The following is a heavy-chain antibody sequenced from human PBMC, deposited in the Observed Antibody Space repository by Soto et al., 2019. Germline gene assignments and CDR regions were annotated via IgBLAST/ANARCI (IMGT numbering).Heavy chain of an antibody. CDR2: ISSSSSYI. V-gene: IGHV3-21*01. CDR3: ARDRRYYDSSGYYNNWFGP. Sequence: GVSLRHSWTASGGNFRSYSRNCIRQATGKELKKVSSISSSSSYIYYADSVKGRFTISRDNAKNSLYLQMNSLRAEDTAVYYCARDRRYYDSSGYYNNWFGPWGQGTLVTVSS. D-gene: IGHD3-22*01. CDR1: GGNFRSYS. J-gene: IGHJ5*02.